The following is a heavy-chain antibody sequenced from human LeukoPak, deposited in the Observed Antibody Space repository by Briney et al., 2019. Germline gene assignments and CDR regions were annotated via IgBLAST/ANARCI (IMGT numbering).Heavy chain of an antibody. J-gene: IGHJ3*02. CDR2: IYTSGSP. Sequence: SQTLSLTCTVSGGSISSDSYYWSWIRQPAGKGLEWIGRIYTSGSPNYNPSLKSRVTISVDTSKNHFSLNLSSVTAADTAVYYCARYYGGSIYDAFDIWGQGTMVTVSS. V-gene: IGHV4-61*02. CDR1: GGSISSDSYY. CDR3: ARYYGGSIYDAFDI. D-gene: IGHD3-3*02.